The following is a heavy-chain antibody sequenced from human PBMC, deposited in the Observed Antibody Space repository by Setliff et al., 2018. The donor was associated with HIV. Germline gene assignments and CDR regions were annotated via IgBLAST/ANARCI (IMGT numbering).Heavy chain of an antibody. V-gene: IGHV3-30*02. Sequence: GGSLRLSCAASGFTFSAHGMHWVRQAPGKGLEWVTFINYDDNYEYYADSVKGRLTISRDKFRNTVDLQMNNLRPEDTAVYYCAKDGDYRSGDYDAFDIWGQGTMVTVSS. J-gene: IGHJ3*02. CDR3: AKDGDYRSGDYDAFDI. CDR2: INYDDNYE. D-gene: IGHD6-25*01. CDR1: GFTFSAHG.